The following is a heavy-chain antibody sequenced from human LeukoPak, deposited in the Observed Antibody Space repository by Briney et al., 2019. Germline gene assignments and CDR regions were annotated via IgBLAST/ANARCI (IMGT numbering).Heavy chain of an antibody. J-gene: IGHJ4*02. V-gene: IGHV3-9*01. CDR2: ISWNSGSV. Sequence: PWGSLRLSCAASGFTFDDYAMHWVRQAPGKGLEWVSGISWNSGSVGYADSVKGRFTISRDNAKNSLYLQMNSLRAEDTALYYCAKGYCSGGSCYFGYFDYWGQGTLVTVSS. CDR1: GFTFDDYA. CDR3: AKGYCSGGSCYFGYFDY. D-gene: IGHD2-15*01.